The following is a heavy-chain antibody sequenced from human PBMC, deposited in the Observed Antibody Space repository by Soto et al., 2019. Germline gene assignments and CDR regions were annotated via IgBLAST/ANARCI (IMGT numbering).Heavy chain of an antibody. J-gene: IGHJ4*02. CDR3: ARGRRESGWNPVSDD. CDR2: IWYDGSNK. D-gene: IGHD6-19*01. V-gene: IGHV3-33*01. CDR1: GFTFSSYG. Sequence: QVQLVESGGGVVQPGRSLRLSCAASGFTFSSYGMHWVRQAPGKGLEWVAVIWYDGSNKYYADSVKGRFTISRDNSKNTLYLQMNSLRAEDTAVYYCARGRRESGWNPVSDDWGQGTLVTVSS.